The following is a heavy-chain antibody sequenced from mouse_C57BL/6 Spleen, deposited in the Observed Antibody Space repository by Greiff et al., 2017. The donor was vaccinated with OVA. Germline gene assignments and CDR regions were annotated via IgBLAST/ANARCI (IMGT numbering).Heavy chain of an antibody. CDR2: IWSGGST. V-gene: IGHV2-2*01. CDR3: ARKNWDGDWFAY. D-gene: IGHD4-1*01. J-gene: IGHJ3*01. CDR1: GFSLTSYG. Sequence: VQLQQSGPGLVQPSQSLSITCTVSGFSLTSYGVHWVRQSPGKGLEWLGVIWSGGSTDYNAAFISRLSISKDNSKSQVFFKMNSLQADDTAIYYCARKNWDGDWFAYWGQGTLVTVSA.